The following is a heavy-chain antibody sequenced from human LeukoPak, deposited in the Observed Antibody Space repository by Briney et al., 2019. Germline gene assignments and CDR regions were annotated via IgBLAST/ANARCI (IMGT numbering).Heavy chain of an antibody. V-gene: IGHV5-51*01. Sequence: GESLKIPCKGSGYSFTSYWIGWVRQLPGKGLEWMGIIYPGDSDTRYSPSFQGQVTISADKSISTAYLQWSSLKASDTAMYYCARVEGYCSGGSCFLNPWGQGTLVTVSS. CDR1: GYSFTSYW. J-gene: IGHJ5*02. CDR2: IYPGDSDT. CDR3: ARVEGYCSGGSCFLNP. D-gene: IGHD2-15*01.